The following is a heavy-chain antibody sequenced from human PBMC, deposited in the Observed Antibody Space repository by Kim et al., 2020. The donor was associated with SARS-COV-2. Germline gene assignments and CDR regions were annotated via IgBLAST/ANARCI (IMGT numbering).Heavy chain of an antibody. V-gene: IGHV4-59*08. J-gene: IGHJ2*01. CDR3: ARRDRLSSIAARRSSYWYFDL. CDR1: GGSISSYY. CDR2: IYYSGST. Sequence: SETLSLTCTVSGGSISSYYWSWIRQPPGKGLEWIGYIYYSGSTNYNPSLKSRVTISVDTSKNQFSLKLSSVTAADTAVYYCARRDRLSSIAARRSSYWYFDLWGRGTLVPVSS. D-gene: IGHD6-6*01.